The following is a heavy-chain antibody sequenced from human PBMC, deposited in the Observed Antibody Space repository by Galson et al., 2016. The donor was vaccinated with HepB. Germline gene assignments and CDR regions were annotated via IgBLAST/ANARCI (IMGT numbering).Heavy chain of an antibody. V-gene: IGHV3-30*04. CDR1: GFTFSSYA. J-gene: IGHJ4*02. D-gene: IGHD6-13*01. CDR2: ISYDGSSE. Sequence: SLRLSCAASGFTFSSYAMHWVRRAPGKGLEWVVVISYDGSSEYYAGSVKGRFTISRDNSKNTLYLQTNSLRTDDTAVYSCARDVHPRQQLVPGGYFDYWGQGTLVTVSS. CDR3: ARDVHPRQQLVPGGYFDY.